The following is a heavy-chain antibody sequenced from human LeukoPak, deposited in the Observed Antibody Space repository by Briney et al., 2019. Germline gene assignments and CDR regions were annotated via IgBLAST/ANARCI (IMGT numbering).Heavy chain of an antibody. Sequence: SETLSLTCTVSGGSIRSYSWSWIRQPPGSGLEWIGYIHHSRSTNYNPSLKSRVTVSVDTSKNQFSLILSSVTAADTAMYYCARVPIPYYYDSSGYPFPTFWGQGTLVTVSS. CDR2: IHHSRST. J-gene: IGHJ4*02. D-gene: IGHD3-22*01. CDR3: ARVPIPYYYDSSGYPFPTF. CDR1: GGSIRSYS. V-gene: IGHV4-59*01.